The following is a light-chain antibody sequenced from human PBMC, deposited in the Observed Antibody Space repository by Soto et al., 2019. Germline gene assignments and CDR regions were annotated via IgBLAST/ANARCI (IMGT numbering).Light chain of an antibody. CDR2: AAS. J-gene: IGKJ5*01. Sequence: IQMTQSPSSVPAAAGERVTITCLASQVMSSWLAWYQQKPGKAPKHLIFAASTLQSGVPSSFSGSGSRTDFTLTITSLQPEDIGTYYYQRTGTLRSTFGQGTRLEIK. V-gene: IGKV1D-12*01. CDR3: QRTGTLRST. CDR1: QVMSSW.